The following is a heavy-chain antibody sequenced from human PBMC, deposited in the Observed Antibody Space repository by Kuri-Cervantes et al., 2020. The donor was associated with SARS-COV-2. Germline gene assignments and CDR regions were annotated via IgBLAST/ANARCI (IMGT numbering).Heavy chain of an antibody. J-gene: IGHJ5*02. V-gene: IGHV3-11*04. Sequence: GGSLRLSCTASGFIFSDYYMTWIRQAPGKGLEWVSNIGPSGTTKYYADSVKGRFTISRDNAKNSLYLQMSSLRAEDTAVYYCARWDIVVAPTAHLNPGFDPWGQGTLVTVSS. CDR1: GFIFSDYY. CDR2: IGPSGTTK. D-gene: IGHD2-2*01. CDR3: ARWDIVVAPTAHLNPGFDP.